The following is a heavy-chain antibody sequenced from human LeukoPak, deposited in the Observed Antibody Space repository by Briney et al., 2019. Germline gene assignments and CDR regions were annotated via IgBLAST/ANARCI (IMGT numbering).Heavy chain of an antibody. Sequence: GGSLRLSFEASGFAFSIYRMNWVRQAPGKGLEWVSSISSSSSYIYYADSVKGRFTISRDKAKNSLYLQMNSLRAEDTAVYYCARGLLFGVVTPFDPWGQGTLVTVSS. CDR1: GFAFSIYR. CDR3: ARGLLFGVVTPFDP. D-gene: IGHD3-3*01. CDR2: ISSSSSYI. V-gene: IGHV3-21*01. J-gene: IGHJ5*02.